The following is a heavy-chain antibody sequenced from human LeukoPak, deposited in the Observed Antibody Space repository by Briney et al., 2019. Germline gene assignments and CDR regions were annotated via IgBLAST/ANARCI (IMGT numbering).Heavy chain of an antibody. Sequence: SETLSLTCTVSGGSISSYYWSWIRQPPGKGLEWIGYIYYSGSTNYNPSLKSRVTISVDTSKNQFSLKLSSVTAADTAVYYCARDRYYYDSSGLRGAYYFDYWGQGTLVTVSS. CDR1: GGSISSYY. CDR2: IYYSGST. V-gene: IGHV4-59*01. J-gene: IGHJ4*02. CDR3: ARDRYYYDSSGLRGAYYFDY. D-gene: IGHD3-22*01.